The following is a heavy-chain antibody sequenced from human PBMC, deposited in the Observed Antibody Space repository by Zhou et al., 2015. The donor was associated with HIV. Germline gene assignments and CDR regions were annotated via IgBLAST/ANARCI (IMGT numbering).Heavy chain of an antibody. D-gene: IGHD2-15*01. CDR2: IIPIVNTA. CDR1: GGTFNSYA. Sequence: QVQLVQSGAEVKKPGSSVKVSCKASGGTFNSYAITWVRQAPGQGLEWMGGIIPIVNTANYAQKFQGRVTITADESTSTAYMELSSLRSEDTAVYYCARGVVVVAAGLRAFDIWGQGTMVTVSS. J-gene: IGHJ3*02. CDR3: ARGVVVVAAGLRAFDI. V-gene: IGHV1-69*12.